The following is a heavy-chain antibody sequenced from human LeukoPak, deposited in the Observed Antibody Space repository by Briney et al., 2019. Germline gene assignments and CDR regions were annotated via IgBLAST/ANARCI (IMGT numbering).Heavy chain of an antibody. CDR3: ARGRLSSGSYLDYFDY. V-gene: IGHV1-2*04. CDR2: INPNSGGT. J-gene: IGHJ4*02. CDR1: GYTFTGYY. D-gene: IGHD3-10*01. Sequence: ASVKVSCKASGYTFTGYYMHWVRQAPGQGLEWMGWINPNSGGTNYAQKFQGWVTMTRDTSISTAYMELSRLRSDDTAVYYCARGRLSSGSYLDYFDYWGQGTLVTVSS.